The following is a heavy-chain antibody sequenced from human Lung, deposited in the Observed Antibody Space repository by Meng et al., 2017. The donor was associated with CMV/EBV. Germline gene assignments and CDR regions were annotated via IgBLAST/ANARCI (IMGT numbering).Heavy chain of an antibody. J-gene: IGHJ4*02. Sequence: GEXXKISCAASGFAFSSFQMNWVRQSAGKGLEWIAAISSSSVNIYYGDLVKGRFTISRDNGRNSVFLQMNSLRADDTAKYYCTRDFGSRGFDFWDQGTVVTVSS. CDR3: TRDFGSRGFDF. CDR1: GFAFSSFQ. V-gene: IGHV3-21*01. CDR2: ISSSSVNI. D-gene: IGHD3-10*01.